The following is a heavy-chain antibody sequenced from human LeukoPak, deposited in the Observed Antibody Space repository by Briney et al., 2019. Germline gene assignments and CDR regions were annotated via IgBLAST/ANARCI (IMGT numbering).Heavy chain of an antibody. Sequence: GGSLRLSCAASGFTFSSYWMSWVRQAPGKGLEWVAIIKQDGSEKYYVDSVKGRFTISRDNAKNSLYLQMNSLRAEDTAVYYCARDKRCSGGSCYLHYFDYWGQGTLVTVSS. CDR2: IKQDGSEK. CDR3: ARDKRCSGGSCYLHYFDY. V-gene: IGHV3-7*01. D-gene: IGHD2-15*01. CDR1: GFTFSSYW. J-gene: IGHJ4*02.